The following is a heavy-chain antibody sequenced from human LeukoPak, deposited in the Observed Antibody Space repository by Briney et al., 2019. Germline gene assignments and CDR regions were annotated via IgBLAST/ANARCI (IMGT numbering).Heavy chain of an antibody. CDR2: ISDSGGRT. J-gene: IGHJ4*02. V-gene: IGHV3-23*01. CDR3: ARDGNPYCSGGNCFLYQ. CDR1: GFTFSIYA. Sequence: GGSLRLFCAASGFTFSIYAVSWVRQAPGKGLGWVSVISDSGGRTYYTDSVRGRFTISRDNSKNTVYLLMNSLRADDTAVYYCARDGNPYCSGGNCFLYQWGQGTLVTVSS. D-gene: IGHD2-15*01.